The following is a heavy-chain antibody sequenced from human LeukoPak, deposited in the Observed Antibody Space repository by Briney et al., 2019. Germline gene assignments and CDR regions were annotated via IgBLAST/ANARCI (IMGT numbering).Heavy chain of an antibody. CDR3: ARDSRAYSSGWSSDY. CDR1: GGTFSSYA. Sequence: ASVKVSCKASGGTFSSYAISWARQAPGQGLEWMGGIIPIFGTANYAQKFQGRVTITADKSTSTAYMELSSLRSEDTAVYYCARDSRAYSSGWSSDYWGQGTLVTVSS. J-gene: IGHJ4*02. CDR2: IIPIFGTA. V-gene: IGHV1-69*06. D-gene: IGHD6-19*01.